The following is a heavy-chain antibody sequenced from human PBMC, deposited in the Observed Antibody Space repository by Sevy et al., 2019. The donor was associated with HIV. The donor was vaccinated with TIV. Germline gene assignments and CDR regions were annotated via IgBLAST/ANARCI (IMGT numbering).Heavy chain of an antibody. V-gene: IGHV1-2*02. CDR1: GYTFTGYY. Sequence: ASVKVSCKASGYTFTGYYMHWVRQAPGQGLEWMGWINPNSGGTNYAQKFQGRVTMTRDTSISTAYMELGRLRSDVTAVYYWASGGYCSSTSCYMGGYYYYYGMDVWGQGTTVTVSS. CDR3: ASGGYCSSTSCYMGGYYYYYGMDV. CDR2: INPNSGGT. J-gene: IGHJ6*02. D-gene: IGHD2-2*02.